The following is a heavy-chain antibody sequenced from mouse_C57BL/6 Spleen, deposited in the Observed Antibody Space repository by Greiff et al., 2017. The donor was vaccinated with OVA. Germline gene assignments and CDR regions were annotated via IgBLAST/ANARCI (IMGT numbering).Heavy chain of an antibody. V-gene: IGHV3-6*01. Sequence: EVKLVESGPGLVKPSQSLSLTCSVTGYSITSGYYWNWIRQFPGNKLEWMGYISYDGSNNYNPTLKNRISITRDTSKNQFFLKLNSVTTEDTATYYCARDTPPSYGSRGYFDYWGQGTTLTVSS. J-gene: IGHJ2*01. D-gene: IGHD1-1*01. CDR1: GYSITSGYY. CDR3: ARDTPPSYGSRGYFDY. CDR2: ISYDGSN.